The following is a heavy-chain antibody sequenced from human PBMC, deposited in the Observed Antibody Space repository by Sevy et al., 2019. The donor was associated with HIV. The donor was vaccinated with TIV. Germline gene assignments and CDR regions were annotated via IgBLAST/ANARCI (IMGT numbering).Heavy chain of an antibody. J-gene: IGHJ4*02. CDR2: IYPGDSDT. CDR3: ARATYYDFWSGSYYFDY. D-gene: IGHD3-3*01. V-gene: IGHV5-51*01. Sequence: GESLKISCKGSGYSFTSYWIGWVRQMPGKGLEWMGIIYPGDSDTRYSPSFQGQVTISADKSISTAYLQWSNLKASDTAMYYCARATYYDFWSGSYYFDYWGQGTLVTVSS. CDR1: GYSFTSYW.